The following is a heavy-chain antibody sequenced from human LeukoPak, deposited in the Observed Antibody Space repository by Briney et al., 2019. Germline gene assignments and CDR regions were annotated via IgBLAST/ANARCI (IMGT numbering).Heavy chain of an antibody. CDR2: IDWDDDK. V-gene: IGHV2-70*18. J-gene: IGHJ4*02. D-gene: IGHD5-24*01. Sequence: TLSLTCTVSGGSISSYYWSWIRQPPGKALEWLALIDWDDDKYYSTSLKTRLTISKDTSKNQVVLTMTNMDPVDTATYYCARGRGDGRDGSLLFDYWGQGTLVTVSS. CDR3: ARGRGDGRDGSLLFDY. CDR1: GGSISSYYW.